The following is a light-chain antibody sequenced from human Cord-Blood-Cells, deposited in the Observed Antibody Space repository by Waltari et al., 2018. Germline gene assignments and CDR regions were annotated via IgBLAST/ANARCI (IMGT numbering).Light chain of an antibody. Sequence: DSQITQSSSSLSACVVERVTITCQACQDISNYLIWYQQKPGKSLKLLIYDASNLETGVPSRFSGSGSVTDFTFTISSLQHEDIATYYCQQYDNLPPSPGIFTFGPGTKVDIK. V-gene: IGKV1-33*01. CDR1: QDISNY. CDR2: DAS. CDR3: QQYDNLPPSPGIFT. J-gene: IGKJ3*01.